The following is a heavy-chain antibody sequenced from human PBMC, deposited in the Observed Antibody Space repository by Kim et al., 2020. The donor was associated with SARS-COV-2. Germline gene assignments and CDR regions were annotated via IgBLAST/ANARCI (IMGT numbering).Heavy chain of an antibody. CDR1: GGSFSGYY. CDR2: ISHSGST. J-gene: IGHJ4*02. V-gene: IGHV4-34*01. CDR3: ARRPRPYSYGQRYFDY. Sequence: ETLSLTCAVYGGSFSGYYWSWIRQPPGKGLEWIGEISHSGSTNYNPSLKSRVTISVDTSKNQFSLKLSSVTAADTAVYYCARRPRPYSYGQRYFDYWGQGTLVTVSS. D-gene: IGHD5-18*01.